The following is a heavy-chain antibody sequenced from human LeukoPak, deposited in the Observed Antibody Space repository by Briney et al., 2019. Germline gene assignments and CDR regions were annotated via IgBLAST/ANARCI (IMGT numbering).Heavy chain of an antibody. V-gene: IGHV1-2*02. CDR2: MNPNDGGA. CDR3: ARSFYDFWSGTHSVGLPY. D-gene: IGHD3-3*01. Sequence: ASVRVSCKTSGYTFNAYYIHWVRQAPGQGLEWMGRMNPNDGGANYAQHFQGRVTMTRDRSTSTAFMELSGLTSDDTAVYYCARSFYDFWSGTHSVGLPYWGQGSLVSVSS. J-gene: IGHJ4*02. CDR1: GYTFNAYY.